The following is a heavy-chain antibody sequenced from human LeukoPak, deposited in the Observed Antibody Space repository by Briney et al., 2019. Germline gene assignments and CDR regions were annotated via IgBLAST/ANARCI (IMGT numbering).Heavy chain of an antibody. D-gene: IGHD3-10*01. CDR1: GGSISSYY. CDR2: IYTSGST. Sequence: PSETLSLTCTVSGGSISSYYWSWIRQPAGKGLEWIGRIYTSGSTNYNPSLKSRVTMSVDTSKNQFSLKLSSVTAADTAVYYCARVRGVGGTRDAFDIWGQGTMVTVSS. CDR3: ARVRGVGGTRDAFDI. V-gene: IGHV4-4*07. J-gene: IGHJ3*02.